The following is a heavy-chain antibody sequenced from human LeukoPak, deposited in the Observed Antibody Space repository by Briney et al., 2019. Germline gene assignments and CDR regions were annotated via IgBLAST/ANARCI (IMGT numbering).Heavy chain of an antibody. CDR1: GYSFATYW. V-gene: IGHV5-51*01. CDR3: ARLLGYCSGGSCYDD. D-gene: IGHD2-15*01. Sequence: GESLKISCKGSGYSFATYWIGWVRQMPGKGLEWMGIIYPGDSDTRYNPSFQGQVTISADKSINTAYLQWSSLKASDTAMYYCARLLGYCSGGSCYDDWGQGTLVTVSS. CDR2: IYPGDSDT. J-gene: IGHJ4*02.